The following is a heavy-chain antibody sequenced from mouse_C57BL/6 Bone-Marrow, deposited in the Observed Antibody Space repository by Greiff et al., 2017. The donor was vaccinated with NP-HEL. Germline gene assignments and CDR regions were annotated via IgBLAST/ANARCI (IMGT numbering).Heavy chain of an antibody. V-gene: IGHV1-64*01. Sequence: QVQLQQPGAELVKPGASVTLSCKASGYTFTSYWMHWVKQRPGQGLEWIGMIHPNSGSTNYNEKFKSKATLTVDKSSSTAYMQLSSLTSEDSAVYYCARSGAYYSNYFDYWGQGTTLTVSS. CDR2: IHPNSGST. D-gene: IGHD2-5*01. CDR1: GYTFTSYW. CDR3: ARSGAYYSNYFDY. J-gene: IGHJ2*01.